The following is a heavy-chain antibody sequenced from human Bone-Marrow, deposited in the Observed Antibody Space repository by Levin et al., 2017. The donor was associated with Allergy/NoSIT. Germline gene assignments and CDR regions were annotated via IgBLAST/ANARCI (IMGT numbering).Heavy chain of an antibody. CDR2: MYHSGST. Sequence: SETLSLTCTVSGASISSSNYYWGWIRQPPGTGLEWIGSMYHSGSTDFNPSLESRVTLSVDTSKNQFSRKLRSVTAADTAVYYCARPLREYNYGLFEHWGQGALVTVSS. V-gene: IGHV4-39*01. D-gene: IGHD5-18*01. CDR3: ARPLREYNYGLFEH. CDR1: GASISSSNYY. J-gene: IGHJ4*02.